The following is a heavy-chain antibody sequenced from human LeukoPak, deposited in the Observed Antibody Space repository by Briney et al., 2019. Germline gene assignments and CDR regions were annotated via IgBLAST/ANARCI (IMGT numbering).Heavy chain of an antibody. J-gene: IGHJ4*02. CDR1: GGSISSSSYY. Sequence: TLSLTCTVSGGSISSSSYYWSWIRQPAGKGLEWIGRIYTSGSTNYNPSLKSRVTISVDTSKNQFSLKLSSVTAADTAVYYCARGRRFLEWLIDYWGQGTLVTVSS. D-gene: IGHD3-3*01. CDR2: IYTSGST. V-gene: IGHV4-61*02. CDR3: ARGRRFLEWLIDY.